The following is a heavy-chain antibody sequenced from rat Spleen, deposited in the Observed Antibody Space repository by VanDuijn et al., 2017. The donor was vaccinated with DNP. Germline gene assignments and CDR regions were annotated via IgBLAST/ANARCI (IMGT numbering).Heavy chain of an antibody. CDR1: GFTFSFYG. V-gene: IGHV5S13*01. D-gene: IGHD1-11*01. J-gene: IGHJ2*01. Sequence: EVQLVESGGGLVQPGRSLKLSCAASGFTFSFYGMAWVRQAPTKGLEWVASITNNGGSTYYRDSVKGRFTISRDNAENTLYLQMDNLRSEDTATYYCTPRVGGYSEGWGQGVMVTVSS. CDR3: TPRVGGYSEG. CDR2: ITNNGGST.